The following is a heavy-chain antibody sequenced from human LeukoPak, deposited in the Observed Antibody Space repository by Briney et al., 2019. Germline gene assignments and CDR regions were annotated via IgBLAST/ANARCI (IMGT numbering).Heavy chain of an antibody. CDR3: ARRRFSYGDNDAFDI. V-gene: IGHV4-59*08. Sequence: SETLSLTCTISRGSLSSYYWSWIRHSPGKGPEGIGYIYYSGGTNYNPSLESRVTISVDRSTNQFSLKVRSVTAADTAVYYCARRRFSYGDNDAFDIWGQGTMVTVSS. CDR2: IYYSGGT. CDR1: RGSLSSYY. D-gene: IGHD5-18*01. J-gene: IGHJ3*02.